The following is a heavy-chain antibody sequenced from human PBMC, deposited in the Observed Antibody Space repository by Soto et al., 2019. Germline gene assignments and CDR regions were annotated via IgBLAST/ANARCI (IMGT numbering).Heavy chain of an antibody. D-gene: IGHD6-6*01. V-gene: IGHV3-21*01. CDR2: ISSSSSYI. J-gene: IGHJ4*02. CDR1: GFTFSSYS. Sequence: GGSLRLSCAASGFTFSSYSMNWVRQAPGKGLEWVSSISSSSSYIYYADSVKGRFTISRDNAKNSLYLQMNSLRAEDTAVYYCARDRGFIAARLDYWGQGTLVTVSS. CDR3: ARDRGFIAARLDY.